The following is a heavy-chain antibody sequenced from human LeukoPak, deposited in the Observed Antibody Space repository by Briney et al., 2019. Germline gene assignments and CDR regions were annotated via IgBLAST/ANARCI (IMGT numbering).Heavy chain of an antibody. CDR2: ISWNSGSI. V-gene: IGHV3-9*01. CDR3: ARRKNYYGSGSPFYYYYYGMDV. Sequence: GGSLRLSCAASGFTFDDYAMHWVRQAPGKGLEWVSGISWNSGSIGYADSVKGQFTISRDNAKNSLYLQMNSLRAEDTAVYYCARRKNYYGSGSPFYYYYYGMDVWGQGTTVTVSS. J-gene: IGHJ6*02. D-gene: IGHD3-10*01. CDR1: GFTFDDYA.